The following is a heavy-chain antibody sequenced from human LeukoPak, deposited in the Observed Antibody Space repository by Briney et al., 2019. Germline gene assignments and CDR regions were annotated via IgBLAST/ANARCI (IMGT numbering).Heavy chain of an antibody. J-gene: IGHJ5*02. Sequence: PSETLSLTCTVSGGSISSSSYYWGWIRQPPGKGLEWIGRIYYSGSTYYNPSLKSRVTISVDTSKNQFSLKLSSVTAADTAVYYCARTVAGYNWFDPWGQGTLVTVSS. CDR3: ARTVAGYNWFDP. V-gene: IGHV4-39*01. CDR2: IYYSGST. D-gene: IGHD6-19*01. CDR1: GGSISSSSYY.